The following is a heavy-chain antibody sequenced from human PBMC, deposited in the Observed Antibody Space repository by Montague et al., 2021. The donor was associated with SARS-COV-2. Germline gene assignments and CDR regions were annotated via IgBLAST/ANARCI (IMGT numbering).Heavy chain of an antibody. CDR2: IYYSGST. CDR1: GGSITRNYY. D-gene: IGHD6-13*01. V-gene: IGHV4-31*03. Sequence: TLSLTCTVSGGSITRNYYWSWIRQHPGKGLEWIGYIYYSGSTYYNPSLKSRVTISVDTSKNQFSLKLNSVTAADTAVYYCAKIREQLVRRWFDPW. J-gene: IGHJ5*02. CDR3: AKIREQLVRRWFDP.